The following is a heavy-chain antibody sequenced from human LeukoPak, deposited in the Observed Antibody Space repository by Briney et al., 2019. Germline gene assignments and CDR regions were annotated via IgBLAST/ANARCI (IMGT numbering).Heavy chain of an antibody. V-gene: IGHV3-15*01. CDR3: TTDGYSGLGYYFDY. CDR2: IKRKTGGGTT. Sequence: GGSLRLSCAASGFTFSNAWMSWVRQAPGKGLEWVGRIKRKTGGGTTEYAALVKGRFTISRDDSKNTLYLQMNSLETEDTAVYYCTTDGYSGLGYYFDYWGQGTLVTVSS. CDR1: GFTFSNAW. D-gene: IGHD5-18*01. J-gene: IGHJ4*02.